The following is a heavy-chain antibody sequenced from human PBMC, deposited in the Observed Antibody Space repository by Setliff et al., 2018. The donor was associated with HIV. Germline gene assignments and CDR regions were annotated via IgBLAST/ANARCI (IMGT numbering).Heavy chain of an antibody. Sequence: SETLSLTCTVSGGSISSSSYYWGWIRQPPGKGLEWIGSIYYSGSTYYNPSLKSRVTISVDPSKNQFSLKLSSVTAADTAVYYCASPASGGSSGQYHYWGQGTLVTVSS. D-gene: IGHD6-19*01. V-gene: IGHV4-39*01. CDR2: IYYSGST. CDR1: GGSISSSSYY. CDR3: ASPASGGSSGQYHY. J-gene: IGHJ4*02.